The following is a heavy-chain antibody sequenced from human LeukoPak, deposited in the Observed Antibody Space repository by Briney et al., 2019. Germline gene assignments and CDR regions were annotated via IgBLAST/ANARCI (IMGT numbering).Heavy chain of an antibody. CDR3: AKKLTGWSLHFDY. J-gene: IGHJ4*02. CDR1: GFSFNNYA. Sequence: PGGSLRLSCEGSGFSFNNYAMSWVRQAPGQGLEWVSAISDSGSRTYYADSVKGRFTITRDNSENTLSLQMNSLRAEDTAVYYCAKKLTGWSLHFDYWGQGSLVTVSS. V-gene: IGHV3-23*01. D-gene: IGHD6-19*01. CDR2: ISDSGSRT.